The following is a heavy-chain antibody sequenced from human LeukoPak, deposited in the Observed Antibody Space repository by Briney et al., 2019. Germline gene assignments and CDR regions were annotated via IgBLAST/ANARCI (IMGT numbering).Heavy chain of an antibody. CDR2: ISSSSSYI. D-gene: IGHD5-18*01. J-gene: IGHJ3*02. CDR1: GFTFSSYS. CDR3: AREKTGYGYGYLVGFFDI. Sequence: PGGSLRLSCAASGFTFSSYSMNWVRQAPGKGLEWVSSISSSSSYIYYADSVKGRFTISRDNAKNSLYLQMNSLRAEDTVVYYCAREKTGYGYGYLVGFFDIWGQGTMVTVSS. V-gene: IGHV3-21*01.